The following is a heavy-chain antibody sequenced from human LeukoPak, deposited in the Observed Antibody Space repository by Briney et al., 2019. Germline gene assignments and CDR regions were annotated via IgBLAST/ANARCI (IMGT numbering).Heavy chain of an antibody. CDR2: INTNTGNP. CDR1: GYNFMSYG. V-gene: IGHV7-4-1*02. CDR3: AKETGAEFKFDY. Sequence: ASVKVSCKASGYNFMSYGMHWVRQAPGQGLEWMGWINTNTGNPTYAQGFTGRFVFSLDISVSTAYLQISSLKAEDTAVYYCAKETGAEFKFDYGGQGTLVTVSS. J-gene: IGHJ4*02.